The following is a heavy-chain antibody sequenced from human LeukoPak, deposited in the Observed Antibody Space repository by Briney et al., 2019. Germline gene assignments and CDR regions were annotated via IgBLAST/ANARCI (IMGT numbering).Heavy chain of an antibody. CDR1: GYSFPIYW. Sequence: GGSLKISCQGSGYSFPIYWIGWVGQMPGKGLEGMGVIFPGDSDTRYSPSFQGQVTISAEKSISTAYLQWSSLKASDTAMYYCARPVRHGDYSWADYWGQGTLVTVSS. V-gene: IGHV5-51*01. D-gene: IGHD4-17*01. CDR3: ARPVRHGDYSWADY. J-gene: IGHJ4*02. CDR2: IFPGDSDT.